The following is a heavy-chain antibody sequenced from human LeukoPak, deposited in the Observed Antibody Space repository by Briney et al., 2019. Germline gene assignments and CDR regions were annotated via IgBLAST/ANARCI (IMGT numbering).Heavy chain of an antibody. J-gene: IGHJ4*02. Sequence: SETLSLTCAVYGGSFSGYYWSWIRQPPGKGLEWIGEINHSGSTNYNPSLKSRVTISVDTSKNQFSLKLSSVTAADTAVYYCARSAVRGGLFDYWGQGTLVTVSS. CDR3: ARSAVRGGLFDY. D-gene: IGHD3-10*01. CDR2: INHSGST. V-gene: IGHV4-34*01. CDR1: GGSFSGYY.